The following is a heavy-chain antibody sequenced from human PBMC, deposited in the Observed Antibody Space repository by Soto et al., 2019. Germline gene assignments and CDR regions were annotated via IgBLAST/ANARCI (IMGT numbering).Heavy chain of an antibody. Sequence: LRLSCAASGFTFSNAWMNWVRQAPGKGLEWVGRIKSKTDGGTTDYAAPVKGRFTISRDNSKDTVYLQMNSLRAEDTAVYYCAKDTYYYSSSGYYVFDSWGQGTLVTVSS. V-gene: IGHV3-15*07. CDR1: GFTFSNAW. J-gene: IGHJ4*02. D-gene: IGHD3-22*01. CDR3: AKDTYYYSSSGYYVFDS. CDR2: IKSKTDGGTT.